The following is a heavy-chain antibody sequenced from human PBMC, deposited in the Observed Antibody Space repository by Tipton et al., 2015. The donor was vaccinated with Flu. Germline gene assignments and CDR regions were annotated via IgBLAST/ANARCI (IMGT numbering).Heavy chain of an antibody. D-gene: IGHD3-10*01. V-gene: IGHV4-38-2*01. J-gene: IGHJ4*02. CDR3: ARSTYYYGSGSSDY. CDR2: VFHSGNT. Sequence: TLSLTCAVSGDSIRSSNYFWGWIRQPPGKGLEWIGNVFHSGNTYHNPSLQSRVSISIDTSKNQFSLKLSSVTAADTAVYYCARSTYYYGSGSSDYWGQGTLVTVSS. CDR1: GDSIRSSNYF.